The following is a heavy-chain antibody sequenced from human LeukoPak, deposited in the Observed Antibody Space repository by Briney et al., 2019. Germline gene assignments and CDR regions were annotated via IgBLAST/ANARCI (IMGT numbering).Heavy chain of an antibody. V-gene: IGHV4-39*07. J-gene: IGHJ5*02. CDR2: IYYSGST. D-gene: IGHD1-1*01. CDR3: ARDFSNENWFDP. CDR1: GGSISSSSYY. Sequence: PSETLSLTCTVSGGSISSSSYYWGWIRQPPGKGLEWIGSIYYSGSTYYNPSLKSRVTISVDTSKNQFSLELSSVTAADTAVYYCARDFSNENWFDPWGQGTLVTVSS.